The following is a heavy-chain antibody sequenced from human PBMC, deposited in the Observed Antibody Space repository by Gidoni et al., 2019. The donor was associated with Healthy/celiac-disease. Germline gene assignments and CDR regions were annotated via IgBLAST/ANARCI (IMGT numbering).Heavy chain of an antibody. CDR3: AREYQDRGERNWFDP. CDR1: VGTFSSYA. D-gene: IGHD2-21*01. CDR2: IIPIFGTA. Sequence: QVQLVPSGAEVKKPGSSVTVSCKASVGTFSSYAISWVRQAPGQGLEWIGGIIPIFGTANYAQKFQGRVTIAADESTSTAYMELSSLRSEDTAVYYCAREYQDRGERNWFDPWGQGTLVTVSS. V-gene: IGHV1-69*01. J-gene: IGHJ5*02.